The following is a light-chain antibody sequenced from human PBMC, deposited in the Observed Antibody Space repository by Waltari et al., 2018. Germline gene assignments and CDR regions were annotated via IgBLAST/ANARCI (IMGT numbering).Light chain of an antibody. Sequence: EIVMTQSPVTMSVSPGEGVTLSCTASESVGTDVAWYRHNPGQPPRLLIYFGSTRATGVPARISGSGSGTDFSLTISSLESEDFAFYYCQQSRQRPRRTFGQGTKLE. CDR1: ESVGTD. CDR2: FGS. CDR3: QQSRQRPRRT. J-gene: IGKJ2*01. V-gene: IGKV3D-15*01.